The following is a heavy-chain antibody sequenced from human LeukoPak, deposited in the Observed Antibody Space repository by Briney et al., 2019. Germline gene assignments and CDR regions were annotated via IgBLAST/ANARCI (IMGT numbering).Heavy chain of an antibody. CDR1: GFTLSSYS. D-gene: IGHD3-3*01. V-gene: IGHV3-23*01. J-gene: IGHJ4*02. CDR3: AKDRLESWSGFYFGLFDY. Sequence: PGGSLRLSCAASGFTLSSYSMNWVRQAPGKGLEWVSGISNSGRSTYYADPVKGRFTISRDNSKSTLYLQMNSLRAEDTAVYYCAKDRLESWSGFYFGLFDYWGQGVLVTVAS. CDR2: ISNSGRST.